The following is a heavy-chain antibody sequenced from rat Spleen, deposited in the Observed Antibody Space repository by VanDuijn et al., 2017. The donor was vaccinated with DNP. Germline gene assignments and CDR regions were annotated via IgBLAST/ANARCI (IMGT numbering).Heavy chain of an antibody. CDR2: ISYSGAT. CDR3: ARGLNYGGYIYSWYFDF. J-gene: IGHJ1*01. CDR1: GSSITSRYK. Sequence: EVQLQESGPGLVRPSQSLSLTCSVTGSSITSRYKWNWIRKFPGNKMEWMGYISYSGATAYNPSLRSRISITRDTSKNQFFLQLNSVTTEDTATYYCARGLNYGGYIYSWYFDFWGPGTMVTVSS. V-gene: IGHV3-1*01. D-gene: IGHD1-11*01.